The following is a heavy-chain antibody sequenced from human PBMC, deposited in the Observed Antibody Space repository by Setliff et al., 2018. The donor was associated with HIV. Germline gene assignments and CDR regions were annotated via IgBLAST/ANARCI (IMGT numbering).Heavy chain of an antibody. Sequence: PSETLSLTCTVSSDSIRAYFWTWVRQPAGKGLEWIGHVYLSGGTNSNPSLKSRVTISFDTSKNQFSLKLTSVTAADTAVYYCARGDPFTDFDSWGQGTLVTVSS. D-gene: IGHD3-16*01. V-gene: IGHV4-4*07. CDR1: SDSIRAYF. CDR3: ARGDPFTDFDS. CDR2: VYLSGGT. J-gene: IGHJ4*02.